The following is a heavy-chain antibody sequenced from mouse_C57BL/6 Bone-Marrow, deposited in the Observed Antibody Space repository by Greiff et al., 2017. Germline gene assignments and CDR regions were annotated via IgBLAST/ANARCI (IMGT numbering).Heavy chain of an antibody. D-gene: IGHD3-2*02. CDR2: FDPSDSYT. V-gene: IGHV1-69*01. CDR3: ARELRPHYFDY. Sequence: QVQLQQPGAELLLPGAPVKLSSKASAYTFPSYWMTWVKQRPGQALGWIGKFDPSDSYTNYNQKFKGKSTLTVDKSSSTAYMQLSSLTSEDSAVYYCARELRPHYFDYWGQGTTLTVSS. J-gene: IGHJ2*01. CDR1: AYTFPSYW.